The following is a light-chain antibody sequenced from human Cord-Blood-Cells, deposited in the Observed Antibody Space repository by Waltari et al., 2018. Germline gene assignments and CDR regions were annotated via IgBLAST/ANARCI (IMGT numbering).Light chain of an antibody. CDR3: CSYAGSYTFGVV. J-gene: IGLJ2*01. CDR2: DVS. CDR1: SSDVGGYNY. V-gene: IGLV2-11*01. Sequence: QSALTQPRSVSGSPGQSVTISCTGTSSDVGGYNYVSWYQQHPGKAPKLMVYDVSKRPSGVPDRFAGSKSGNTASRTISGLQAEDEADYYCCSYAGSYTFGVVFGGGTKLTVL.